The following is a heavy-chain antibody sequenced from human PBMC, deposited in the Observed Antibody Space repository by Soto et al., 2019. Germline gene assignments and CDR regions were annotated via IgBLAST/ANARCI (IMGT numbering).Heavy chain of an antibody. J-gene: IGHJ4*02. CDR2: ISSSSSTI. Sequence: LRLSCAASGFTFSSYSMNWVRQVPGKGLEWVSYISSSSSTIYYADSVKGRFTISRDNAKNSLYLQMNSLRAEDTAVYYCARDLTMVRGVLCYWGQGTLVTVSS. CDR3: ARDLTMVRGVLCY. CDR1: GFTFSSYS. D-gene: IGHD3-10*01. V-gene: IGHV3-48*01.